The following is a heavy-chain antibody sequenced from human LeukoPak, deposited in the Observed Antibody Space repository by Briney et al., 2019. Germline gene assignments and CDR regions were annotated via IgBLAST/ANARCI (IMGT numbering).Heavy chain of an antibody. CDR1: DGSISTYY. Sequence: PSETLSLTCTVSDGSISTYYWSWIRQHPGKGLEWIGYIYYSGSTYYNPSLKSRVTISVDTSKNQFSLKLSSVTAADTAVYYCARENTAMVTVDYWGQGTLVTVSS. CDR2: IYYSGST. D-gene: IGHD5-18*01. V-gene: IGHV4-59*06. J-gene: IGHJ4*02. CDR3: ARENTAMVTVDY.